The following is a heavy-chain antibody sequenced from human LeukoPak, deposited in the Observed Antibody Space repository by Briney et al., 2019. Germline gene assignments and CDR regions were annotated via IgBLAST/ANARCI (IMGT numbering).Heavy chain of an antibody. CDR3: ARRTYYDSSGSVYFQH. V-gene: IGHV4-34*01. Sequence: PSETLSLTCAVYGGPFSGYYWSWIRQPPGKGLEWIGEINHSGSTNYNPSLKSRVTISVDTSKNQFSLKLSSVTAADTAVYYCARRTYYDSSGSVYFQHWGQGTLVTVSS. CDR2: INHSGST. CDR1: GGPFSGYY. D-gene: IGHD3-22*01. J-gene: IGHJ1*01.